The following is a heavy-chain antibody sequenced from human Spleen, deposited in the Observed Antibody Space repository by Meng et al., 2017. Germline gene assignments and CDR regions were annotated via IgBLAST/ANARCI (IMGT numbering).Heavy chain of an antibody. CDR3: ARGPTTMAHDFDY. CDR1: GGSFSDYY. D-gene: IGHD4-11*01. V-gene: IGHV4-34*01. J-gene: IGHJ4*02. CDR2: INHSGST. Sequence: QVAREEWGAGLLKPSENLSLTCVVSGGSFSDYYWSWIRQPPGKGLEWIGEINHSGSTNYNPSLESRATISVDTSQNNLSLKLSSVTAADSAVYYCARGPTTMAHDFDYWGQGTLVTVSS.